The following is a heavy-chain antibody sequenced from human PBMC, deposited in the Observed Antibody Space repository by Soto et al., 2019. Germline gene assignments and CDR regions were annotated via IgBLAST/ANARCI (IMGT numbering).Heavy chain of an antibody. J-gene: IGHJ4*02. V-gene: IGHV3-30-3*01. Sequence: GGSLRLSCAASGFTFSNYSMHWVRQAPGKGLEWVAVISKDGDKKYYADSVKGRFTISRDNSKNTLYLQMNSLRPEDTAVHYCEREWSVANPGYWGQGTQVTVSS. D-gene: IGHD1-26*01. CDR3: EREWSVANPGY. CDR2: ISKDGDKK. CDR1: GFTFSNYS.